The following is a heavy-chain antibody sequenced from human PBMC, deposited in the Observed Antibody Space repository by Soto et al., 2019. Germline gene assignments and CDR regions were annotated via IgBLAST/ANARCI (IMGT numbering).Heavy chain of an antibody. V-gene: IGHV5-10-1*01. D-gene: IGHD4-17*01. CDR2: IDPSHSYT. CDR3: ARHQATVTIPPCYYPYGMDV. CDR1: GSSFTSYW. Sequence: GESLKISCKGSGSSFTSYWISWVSQMPGKGLEWMGRIDPSHSYTNYSPSLQGHFTISADKSISTAYLQWSSLKATDTAMYYCARHQATVTIPPCYYPYGMDVWGQGTTVTVSS. J-gene: IGHJ6*02.